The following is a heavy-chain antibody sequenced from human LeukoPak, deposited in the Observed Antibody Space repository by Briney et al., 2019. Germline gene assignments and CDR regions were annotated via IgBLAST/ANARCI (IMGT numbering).Heavy chain of an antibody. J-gene: IGHJ6*03. V-gene: IGHV4-34*01. Sequence: KPGGSLRLSCAASGFTFSSYAMSWVRQPPGKGLEWIGEINHSGSTNYNPSLKSRVTISVDTSKNQFSLKLSSVTAADTAVYYCARGQWGYSGYDTGSYYYYYMDVWGKGTTVTVSS. CDR3: ARGQWGYSGYDTGSYYYYYMDV. D-gene: IGHD5-12*01. CDR2: INHSGST. CDR1: GFTFSSYA.